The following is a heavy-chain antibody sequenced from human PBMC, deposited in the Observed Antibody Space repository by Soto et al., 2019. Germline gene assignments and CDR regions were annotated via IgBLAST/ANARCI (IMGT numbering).Heavy chain of an antibody. CDR2: IYYSGST. CDR3: AKVPSP. Sequence: GSLRLSCAASGFIFSTYSMNWVRQTPGKGLEWIGYIYYSGSTYYNPSLKSRVTISVDRSKNQFSLKLSSVTAADTAVYYCAKVPSPWGQGTLVTVSS. CDR1: GFIFSTYS. J-gene: IGHJ5*02. V-gene: IGHV4-59*12.